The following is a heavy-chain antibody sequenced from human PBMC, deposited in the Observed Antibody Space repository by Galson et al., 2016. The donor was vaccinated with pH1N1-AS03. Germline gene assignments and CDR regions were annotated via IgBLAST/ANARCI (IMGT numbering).Heavy chain of an antibody. V-gene: IGHV1-69*02. J-gene: IGHJ6*03. Sequence: SAKVSCKASGGSFSSISINWVRQAPGQALEWMGRITLPLGIAHSAQKFQGRTTITAANSTSKAYLDLSTLISEDTAMYYCAREECSSSSCRRDQNYYMDVWGKGTTVTVSS. CDR2: ITLPLGIA. CDR1: GGSFSSIS. D-gene: IGHD2-2*01. CDR3: AREECSSSSCRRDQNYYMDV.